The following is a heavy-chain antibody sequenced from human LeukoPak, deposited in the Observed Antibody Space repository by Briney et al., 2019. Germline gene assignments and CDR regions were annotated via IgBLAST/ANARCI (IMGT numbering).Heavy chain of an antibody. CDR2: INPNSGGT. CDR3: ARGFCSGGDCYQRTNFDY. CDR1: GYTFTGYY. J-gene: IGHJ4*02. V-gene: IGHV1-2*02. D-gene: IGHD2-15*01. Sequence: ASVKVSCKASGYTFTGYYMHWVRQAPGQGLEWMGWINPNSGGTNYAQKFQGRVTMTRDTSISTAYMELSRLRSDDTAVYYCARGFCSGGDCYQRTNFDYWGQGTLVTVSS.